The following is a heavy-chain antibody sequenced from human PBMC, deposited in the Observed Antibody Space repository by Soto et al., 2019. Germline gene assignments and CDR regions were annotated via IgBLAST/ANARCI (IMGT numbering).Heavy chain of an antibody. V-gene: IGHV1-18*01. Sequence: ASVKVSCKAYGYTFPSYWIIWVRQAPGHRLGWMGWISAYNGNTNYAQKLQGRVTMTTDTSTSTAYMELRSLRSDDTAVYYCARDLLVPAAMYDYYYYMDVWGKGTTVTVSS. CDR1: GYTFPSYW. CDR2: ISAYNGNT. D-gene: IGHD2-2*01. CDR3: ARDLLVPAAMYDYYYYMDV. J-gene: IGHJ6*03.